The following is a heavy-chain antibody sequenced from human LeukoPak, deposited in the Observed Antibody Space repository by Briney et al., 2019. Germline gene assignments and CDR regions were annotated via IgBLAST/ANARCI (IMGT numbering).Heavy chain of an antibody. D-gene: IGHD5-24*01. CDR1: GGAISSGGYY. Sequence: SQTLSLTCTVSGGAISSGGYYWSWIRQHPGKGLEWIGEINHSGSTNYNPSLKSRVTISVDTSKNQFSLKLSSVTAADTAVYYCARGGDGYNARGYWGQGTLVTVSS. CDR2: INHSGST. CDR3: ARGGDGYNARGY. J-gene: IGHJ4*02. V-gene: IGHV4-31*03.